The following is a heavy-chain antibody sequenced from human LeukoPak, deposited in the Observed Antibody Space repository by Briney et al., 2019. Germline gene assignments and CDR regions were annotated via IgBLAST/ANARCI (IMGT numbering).Heavy chain of an antibody. CDR1: GFTFGDYA. V-gene: IGHV3-23*01. Sequence: PGGSLRLSCTASGFTFGDYAMSWVRQAPGKGLEWVSAISGSGGSTYYADSVKGRFTISRDNSKNTLYLQMNSLSAEDTAVYFCAKRYCTSSSCSCFDYWGQGTLVTVSS. J-gene: IGHJ4*02. D-gene: IGHD2-15*01. CDR2: ISGSGGST. CDR3: AKRYCTSSSCSCFDY.